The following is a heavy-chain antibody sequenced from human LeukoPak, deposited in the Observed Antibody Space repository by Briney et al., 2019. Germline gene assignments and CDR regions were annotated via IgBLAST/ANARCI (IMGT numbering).Heavy chain of an antibody. CDR3: ARYGGYSYGYDH. CDR1: GGSISSGSYY. J-gene: IGHJ4*02. D-gene: IGHD5-18*01. Sequence: SQTLSLTCTVSGGSISSGSYYWSWIRQPAGKGLEWIGRIYTSGSTNYNPSLKSRVTISVDTSKNQFSLKLSSVTAADTGVYFCARYGGYSYGYDHWGQGTPVTVSS. V-gene: IGHV4-61*02. CDR2: IYTSGST.